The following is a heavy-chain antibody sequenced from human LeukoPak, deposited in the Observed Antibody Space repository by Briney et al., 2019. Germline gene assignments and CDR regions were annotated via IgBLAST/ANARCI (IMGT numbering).Heavy chain of an antibody. CDR2: IYHSGST. CDR1: GGSISSYY. Sequence: PSETLSLTCTVSGGSISSYYWSWIRQPPGKGLEWIGYIYHSGSTNYNPSLQSRVTISVDTSKNQFSLNLNSVTAADTAVYYCARGGAARLHFQNWGQGTLVTVSS. D-gene: IGHD6-6*01. CDR3: ARGGAARLHFQN. V-gene: IGHV4-59*01. J-gene: IGHJ1*01.